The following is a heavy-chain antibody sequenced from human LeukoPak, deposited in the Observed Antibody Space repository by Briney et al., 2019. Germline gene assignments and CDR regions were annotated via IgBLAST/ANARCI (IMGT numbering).Heavy chain of an antibody. Sequence: GGSLRLSCAASGFTFSSYGMSWVRQAPGKGLEWVSAISGSGGSTYYADSVKGRFTISRDNSKNTLYLQMNSLRAEDTAVYYCAKDGFGIIAVAHFDYWGQGTLVTVSS. J-gene: IGHJ4*02. CDR2: ISGSGGST. CDR3: AKDGFGIIAVAHFDY. CDR1: GFTFSSYG. V-gene: IGHV3-23*01. D-gene: IGHD6-19*01.